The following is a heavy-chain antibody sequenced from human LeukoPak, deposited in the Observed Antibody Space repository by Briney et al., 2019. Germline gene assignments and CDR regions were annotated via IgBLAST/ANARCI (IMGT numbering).Heavy chain of an antibody. V-gene: IGHV4-61*05. D-gene: IGHD3-10*01. CDR1: GASISGSGYY. CDR3: ARQVYGSGSYDEYYYMDV. Sequence: SETLSLTCAVSGASISGSGYYLGWIRQPPGKALEWIGYIYYSGSTKYNPSLKSRVTISVDTSKNQFSLKLRSVTAADTAFYYCARQVYGSGSYDEYYYMDVWGKGTTVTISS. J-gene: IGHJ6*03. CDR2: IYYSGST.